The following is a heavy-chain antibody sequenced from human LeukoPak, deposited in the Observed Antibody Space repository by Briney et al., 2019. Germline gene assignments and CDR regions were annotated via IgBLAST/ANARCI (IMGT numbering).Heavy chain of an antibody. CDR2: INLNSGGT. Sequence: ASVKVSCKSSGYTFTGYYMRWVRQAPGQGLEWMGWINLNSGGTNYAQKFQGRVTMTRDTSISTAYMELSRLRSDDTAVYYCARELRYFDWLLDKYYFDYWGRGTLVTVSS. J-gene: IGHJ4*02. CDR3: ARELRYFDWLLDKYYFDY. CDR1: GYTFTGYY. V-gene: IGHV1-2*02. D-gene: IGHD3-9*01.